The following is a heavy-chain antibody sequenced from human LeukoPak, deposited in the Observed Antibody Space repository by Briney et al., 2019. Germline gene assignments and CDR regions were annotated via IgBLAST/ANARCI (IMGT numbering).Heavy chain of an antibody. CDR3: ARSGAYYGDYPLDY. CDR2: IYYSGST. Sequence: NSSETLSLTCTVSGGSISSYYWSWIRQPPGKGLEWIGYIYYSGSTNYNPSLKSRVAISVDTSKNQFSLKLSSVTAADTALYYCARSGAYYGDYPLDYWGQGTLVTVSS. D-gene: IGHD4-17*01. J-gene: IGHJ4*02. V-gene: IGHV4-59*01. CDR1: GGSISSYY.